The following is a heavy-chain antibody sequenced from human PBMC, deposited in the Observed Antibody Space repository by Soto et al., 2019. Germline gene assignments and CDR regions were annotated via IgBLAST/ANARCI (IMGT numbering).Heavy chain of an antibody. CDR3: ARRYSSSLDA. V-gene: IGHV4-59*08. D-gene: IGHD6-13*01. J-gene: IGHJ6*02. Sequence: QVQLQESGPGLVKPSETLSLTCTVSGGSIRSYYWSWIRQPPGKGLEWIGYIYYSGSTNYNPSLKSRVTISVDTSKNQFSLKLSSVTAADTAVYYCARRYSSSLDAWGQGTTVTVSS. CDR2: IYYSGST. CDR1: GGSIRSYY.